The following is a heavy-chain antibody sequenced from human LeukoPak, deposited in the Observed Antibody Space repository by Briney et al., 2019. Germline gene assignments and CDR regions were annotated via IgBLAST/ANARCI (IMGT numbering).Heavy chain of an antibody. J-gene: IGHJ4*02. D-gene: IGHD2-2*01. CDR1: GGSISSGSYY. Sequence: SETLSLTCTVSGGSISSGSYYWSWIRQPAGKGLEWIGRIYTSGSTNYNPSLKSRVTISVDTSKNQFSLKLSSVTAADTAVYYCARAGVCSSTSCYYFDYWGQGTLVTVSS. CDR3: ARAGVCSSTSCYYFDY. V-gene: IGHV4-61*02. CDR2: IYTSGST.